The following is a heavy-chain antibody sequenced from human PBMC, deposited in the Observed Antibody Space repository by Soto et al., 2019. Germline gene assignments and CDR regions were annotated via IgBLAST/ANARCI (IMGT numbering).Heavy chain of an antibody. Sequence: DVQLLESGGDLIQPGGSLRLSCAASGFTFSSYTMRWVRQAPGKGLEWVSTISGSGADTYYADSVKGRFTISRDNSKNTVYLQMTSLRAEDTAIYYCAKKMSTRPTDAFDLWGQGTMVTVSS. CDR3: AKKMSTRPTDAFDL. J-gene: IGHJ3*01. D-gene: IGHD1-1*01. V-gene: IGHV3-23*01. CDR1: GFTFSSYT. CDR2: ISGSGADT.